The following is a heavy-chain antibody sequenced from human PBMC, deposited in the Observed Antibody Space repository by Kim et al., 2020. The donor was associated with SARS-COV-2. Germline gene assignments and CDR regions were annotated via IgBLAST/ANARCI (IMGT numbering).Heavy chain of an antibody. V-gene: IGHV3-33*06. CDR1: GFTFSSYG. Sequence: GGSLRLSCAASGFTFSSYGMHWVRQAQGKGLEWVAVIWYDGSNKYYADSVKGRFTISRDNSKNTLYLQMNSLRAEDTAVYYCAKDAGYSSSSDYWGQGTL. CDR3: AKDAGYSSSSDY. CDR2: IWYDGSNK. D-gene: IGHD6-6*01. J-gene: IGHJ4*02.